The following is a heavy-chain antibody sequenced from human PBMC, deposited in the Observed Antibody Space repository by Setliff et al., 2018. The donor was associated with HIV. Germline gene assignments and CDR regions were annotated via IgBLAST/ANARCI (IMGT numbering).Heavy chain of an antibody. CDR1: GFTFTNYW. CDR3: ARQATYYDILTGYYGYQYYYMDV. J-gene: IGHJ6*03. CDR2: IKPDGSDG. V-gene: IGHV3-7*01. Sequence: PGGSLRLSCAASGFTFTNYWMTWVRQAPGKGLEWVANIKPDGSDGYYVGSVKGRFTISRDNAKNALYLQMNSLRAEDTAVYYCARQATYYDILTGYYGYQYYYMDVWGKGTTVTVAS. D-gene: IGHD3-9*01.